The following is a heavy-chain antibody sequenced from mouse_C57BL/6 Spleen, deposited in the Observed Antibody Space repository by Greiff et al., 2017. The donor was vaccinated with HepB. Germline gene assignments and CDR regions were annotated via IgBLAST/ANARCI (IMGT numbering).Heavy chain of an antibody. V-gene: IGHV1-53*01. CDR2: INPSNGGT. D-gene: IGHD3-2*02. J-gene: IGHJ4*01. CDR1: GYTFTSYW. Sequence: QVQLQQPGTELVKPGASVKLSCKASGYTFTSYWMHWVKQRPGQGLEWIGNINPSNGGTNYNEKFKSKATLTVDKSSSTAYMQLSSLTSEDTAVYYCANSSGYFYYAMDYWGQGTSVTVSS. CDR3: ANSSGYFYYAMDY.